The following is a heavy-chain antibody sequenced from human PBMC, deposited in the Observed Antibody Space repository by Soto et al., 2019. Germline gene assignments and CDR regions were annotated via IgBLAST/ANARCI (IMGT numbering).Heavy chain of an antibody. J-gene: IGHJ5*02. CDR1: AISFNTYG. Sequence: VVSLRLSCAASAISFNTYGVTWVRQAPGKGLEWVSTVTVTGGSTYYADSVKGRFTISRDRSNYTVSLLLNSLRVEDTAIYYCVGQTSPEGCFDPWGQGTLVTVSS. CDR2: VTVTGGST. D-gene: IGHD1-1*01. CDR3: VGQTSPEGCFDP. V-gene: IGHV3-23*01.